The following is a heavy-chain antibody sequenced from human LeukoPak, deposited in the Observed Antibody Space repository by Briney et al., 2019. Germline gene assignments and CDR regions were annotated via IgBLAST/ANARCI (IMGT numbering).Heavy chain of an antibody. J-gene: IGHJ3*02. D-gene: IGHD5-12*01. V-gene: IGHV3-11*01. CDR2: ISSSGGTI. CDR3: AKDLIRLGGYSGYDYSAFDI. CDR1: GFTFSDYY. Sequence: GGSLRLSCAASGFTFSDYYMSWIRQAPGKGLEWVSYISSSGGTISYADSVKGRFTISRDNAKNSLYLQMNSLRAEDTALYYCAKDLIRLGGYSGYDYSAFDIWGQGTMVTVSS.